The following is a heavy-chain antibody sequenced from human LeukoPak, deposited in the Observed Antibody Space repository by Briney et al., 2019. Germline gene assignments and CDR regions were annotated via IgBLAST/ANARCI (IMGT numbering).Heavy chain of an antibody. V-gene: IGHV3-73*01. CDR1: GFTFSGSA. Sequence: SGGSLRLSCAASGFTFSGSAMHWVRQASGKGLEWVGRIRSKANSYATAYAASVKGRFTISRDDSKNTAYLQINSLKTEDTAVYYCTRRGPDSVWGSYRLYDSSGYWYYFDYWGQGTLVTVSS. D-gene: IGHD3-22*01. J-gene: IGHJ4*02. CDR2: IRSKANSYAT. CDR3: TRRGPDSVWGSYRLYDSSGYWYYFDY.